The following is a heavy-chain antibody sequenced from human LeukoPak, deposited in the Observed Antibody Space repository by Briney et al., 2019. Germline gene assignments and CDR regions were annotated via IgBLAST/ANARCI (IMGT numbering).Heavy chain of an antibody. D-gene: IGHD2-15*01. CDR3: ARDLASVGLPYFDY. J-gene: IGHJ4*02. Sequence: PGGSLRLSCEASGFTFSSYAMNWVRQAPGKGLEWVSSISSSSSYIYYADSVKGRFTISRDNAKNSLYLQMNSLRAEDTAVYYCARDLASVGLPYFDYWGQGTLVTVSS. CDR1: GFTFSSYA. CDR2: ISSSSSYI. V-gene: IGHV3-21*01.